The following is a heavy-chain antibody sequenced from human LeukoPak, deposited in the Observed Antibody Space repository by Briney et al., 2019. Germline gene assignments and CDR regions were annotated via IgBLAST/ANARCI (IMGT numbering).Heavy chain of an antibody. CDR2: ISGSGGST. J-gene: IGHJ1*01. CDR3: ARGLYYYDSSGYYGEYFQH. Sequence: AESLTLSCAASGVTFSSYAMSWVRQAPGKGLEWVSAISGSGGSTYYPASVTGRFTISRDNSKNTLYLQMNSLRAEDTAVYNCARGLYYYDSSGYYGEYFQHWGQGTLVTVSS. D-gene: IGHD3-22*01. V-gene: IGHV3-23*01. CDR1: GVTFSSYA.